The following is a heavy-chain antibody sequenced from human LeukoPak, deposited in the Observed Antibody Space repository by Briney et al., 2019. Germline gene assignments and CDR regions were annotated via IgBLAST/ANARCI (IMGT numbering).Heavy chain of an antibody. Sequence: GGSLRLSCAASGFTFSSYSMNWVRQAPGKGLEWVSYISSSSSTIYNADSVKGRFTADSVKGRFTISRDNSKNTLYLQMNSLRAEDTAVYYCARDRCDGDCRDWDYWGQGTLVTVSS. V-gene: IGHV3-48*01. J-gene: IGHJ4*02. CDR2: ISSSSSTI. CDR3: ARDRCDGDCRDWDY. D-gene: IGHD2-21*02. CDR1: GFTFSSYS.